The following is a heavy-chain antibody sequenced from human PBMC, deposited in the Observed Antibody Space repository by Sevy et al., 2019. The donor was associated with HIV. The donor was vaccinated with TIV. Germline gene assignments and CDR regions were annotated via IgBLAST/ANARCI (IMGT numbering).Heavy chain of an antibody. Sequence: GGALRLSCAASGFTFSSYSMNWVRQAPGKGLEWVSSISSSSSYIYYADSVKGRFTSSRDNAKNSLDLQMNSRRAEETAGYYDAGGCITMVRGVISSVNDWAFDIWGQGTMVTVSS. V-gene: IGHV3-21*01. CDR3: AGGCITMVRGVISSVNDWAFDI. D-gene: IGHD3-10*01. J-gene: IGHJ3*02. CDR2: ISSSSSYI. CDR1: GFTFSSYS.